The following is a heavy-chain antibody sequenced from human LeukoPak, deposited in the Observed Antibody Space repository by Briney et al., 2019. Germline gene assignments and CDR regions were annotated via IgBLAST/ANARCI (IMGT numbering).Heavy chain of an antibody. CDR2: IWYDGSQQ. V-gene: IGHV3-33*01. D-gene: IGHD6-13*01. Sequence: GSSLRLSCAASGFTFSSHGMHWVRQAPGKGLEWVATIWYDGSQQRYADSVKGRFSISRDDSKRTLFLQMNSLRVEDTAVYYCAREDSSGWYAYCWGQGTLVTVSS. J-gene: IGHJ4*02. CDR3: AREDSSGWYAYC. CDR1: GFTFSSHG.